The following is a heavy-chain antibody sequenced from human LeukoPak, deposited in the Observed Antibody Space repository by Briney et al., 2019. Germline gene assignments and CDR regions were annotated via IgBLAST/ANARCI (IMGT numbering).Heavy chain of an antibody. CDR1: GFTFSSYG. V-gene: IGHV3-30*02. CDR2: IRYDGSNK. J-gene: IGHJ3*02. Sequence: GGSLRLSCAASGFTFSSYGMHWVRQAPGKGLEWVAFIRYDGSNKYYADSVKGRFTISRDNSKNTLYLQMNSLRPEDTALYYCAEEGDYCGSGSHRDAFDMWGQGTMVTVSS. CDR3: AEEGDYCGSGSHRDAFDM. D-gene: IGHD3-10*01.